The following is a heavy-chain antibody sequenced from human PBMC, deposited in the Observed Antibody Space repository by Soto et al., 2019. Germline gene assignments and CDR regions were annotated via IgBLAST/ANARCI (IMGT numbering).Heavy chain of an antibody. CDR3: ARDTKPVASVYNAFDI. D-gene: IGHD6-19*01. Sequence: SVKVSCKASGGTFSSYAISWVRQAPGQGLEWMGGIIPIFGTANYAQKFQGRVTITADESTSTAYMELSSLRSEDTAVYYCARDTKPVASVYNAFDIWGQGTMVT. V-gene: IGHV1-69*13. CDR2: IIPIFGTA. CDR1: GGTFSSYA. J-gene: IGHJ3*02.